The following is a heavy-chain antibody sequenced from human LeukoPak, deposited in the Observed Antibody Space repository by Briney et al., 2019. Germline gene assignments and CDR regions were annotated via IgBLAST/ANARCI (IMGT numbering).Heavy chain of an antibody. V-gene: IGHV1-2*02. CDR3: ARGIVVVPAAIVDAFDI. CDR2: INPNSGGT. Sequence: EASVKVSCKASGYTFTGYYMHWVRQAPGQGLEWMGWINPNSGGTNYAQEFQGRVTMTRDTSISTAYMELSRLRSDDTAVYYCARGIVVVPAAIVDAFDIWGQGTMVTVSS. J-gene: IGHJ3*02. D-gene: IGHD2-2*02. CDR1: GYTFTGYY.